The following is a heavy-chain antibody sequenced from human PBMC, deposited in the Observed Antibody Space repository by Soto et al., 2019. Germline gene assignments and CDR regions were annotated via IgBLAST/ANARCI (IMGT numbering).Heavy chain of an antibody. CDR3: ARSSRGIGGYYYGMDV. V-gene: IGHV5-51*01. J-gene: IGHJ6*02. D-gene: IGHD3-16*01. CDR2: IYPGYSDT. CDR1: GYSFTSYR. Sequence: GESLKISCKGSGYSFTSYRIGWVRQTPGKGLEWKGIIYPGYSDTSYSPSFQGQVTISADKSISTAYLQWSSLKASDTAMYYCARSSRGIGGYYYGMDVWGQGTTVTVSS.